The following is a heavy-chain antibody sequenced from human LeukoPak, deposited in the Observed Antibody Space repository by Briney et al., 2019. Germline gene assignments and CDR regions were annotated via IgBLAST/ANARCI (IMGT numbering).Heavy chain of an antibody. CDR1: GFTFSSYE. Sequence: GGSLRLSCAASGFTFSSYEMNWVRQAPGKGLEWVSYISSSGSTIYYADSVKGRFTISRDNAKNSLYLQMNSLRAEDTAVYYCARVPPPSDYYYYYMDVCGKGTTVTISS. J-gene: IGHJ6*03. V-gene: IGHV3-48*03. CDR2: ISSSGSTI. CDR3: ARVPPPSDYYYYYMDV.